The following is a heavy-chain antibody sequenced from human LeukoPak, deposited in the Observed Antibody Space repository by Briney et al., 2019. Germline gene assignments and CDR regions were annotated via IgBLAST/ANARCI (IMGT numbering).Heavy chain of an antibody. V-gene: IGHV4-39*01. J-gene: IGHJ4*02. CDR3: ARHTEQQLPYFDY. Sequence: PSETLSLTCTVSGGSISSSSYYWGWIRQPPGKGLEWIGSIYYSGSTYYNPSFTSRVTISVDTSKNQFSLKLNSVTAADTAVYYCARHTEQQLPYFDYWGQGTLVTVSS. CDR1: GGSISSSSYY. D-gene: IGHD6-13*01. CDR2: IYYSGST.